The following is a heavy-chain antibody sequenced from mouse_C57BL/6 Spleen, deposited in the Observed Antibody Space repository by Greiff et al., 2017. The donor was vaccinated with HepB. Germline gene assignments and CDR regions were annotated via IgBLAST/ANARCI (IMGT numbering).Heavy chain of an antibody. CDR3: AIRRIAYYSNYEGGYYAMDY. D-gene: IGHD2-5*01. CDR2: IHPSDSDT. V-gene: IGHV1-74*01. Sequence: QVQLKQPGAELVKPGASVKVSCKASGYTFTSYWMHWVKQRPGQGLEWIGRIHPSDSDTNYNQKFKGKATLTVDKSSSTAYMQLSSLTSEDSAVYYCAIRRIAYYSNYEGGYYAMDYWGQGTSVTVSS. CDR1: GYTFTSYW. J-gene: IGHJ4*01.